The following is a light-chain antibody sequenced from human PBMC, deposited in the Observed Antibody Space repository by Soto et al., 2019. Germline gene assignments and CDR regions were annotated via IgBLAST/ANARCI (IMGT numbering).Light chain of an antibody. Sequence: DIQMTQSPSTLSASVGDRVTITCRAIQSISSWLAWYQQKPGKAPKLLIYDASSLESGVPSRFSGSGSGTEFPLTISSLQPDDFATYYFQQYNSYPWTFGQGTKVESK. V-gene: IGKV1-5*01. CDR1: QSISSW. CDR3: QQYNSYPWT. J-gene: IGKJ1*01. CDR2: DAS.